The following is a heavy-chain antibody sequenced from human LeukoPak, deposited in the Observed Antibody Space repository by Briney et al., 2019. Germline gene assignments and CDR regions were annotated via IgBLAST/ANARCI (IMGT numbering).Heavy chain of an antibody. V-gene: IGHV1-2*02. D-gene: IGHD4-17*01. J-gene: IGHJ4*02. CDR3: ARAHDYGDLLIDY. CDR2: INPHSGGT. Sequence: ASVKVSCKASGYTFTGYYMHWVRQAPGQGLEWMGWINPHSGGTNYAQKFQGRVTMTRDTSISTAYMDLSRLRSDDTAVYYCARAHDYGDLLIDYWGQGTLVTVSS. CDR1: GYTFTGYY.